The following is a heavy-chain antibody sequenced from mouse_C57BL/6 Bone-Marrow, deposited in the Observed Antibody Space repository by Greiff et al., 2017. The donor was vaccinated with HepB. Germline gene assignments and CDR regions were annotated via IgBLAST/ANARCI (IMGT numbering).Heavy chain of an antibody. J-gene: IGHJ4*01. Sequence: QVQLKDSGAELVKPGASVKMSCKASGYTFTTYPIEWMKQNHGKSLEWIGNFHPYNDDTKYNEKFKGKATLTVEKSSSTVYLELSRLTSDDSAVYYCARGVYYDYDVYAMDYWGQGTSVTVSS. CDR3: ARGVYYDYDVYAMDY. V-gene: IGHV1-47*01. CDR2: FHPYNDDT. D-gene: IGHD2-4*01. CDR1: GYTFTTYP.